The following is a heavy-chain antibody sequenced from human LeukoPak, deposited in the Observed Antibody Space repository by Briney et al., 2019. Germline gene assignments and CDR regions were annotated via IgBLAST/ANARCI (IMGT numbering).Heavy chain of an antibody. CDR3: ARNDFWTGYYEV. CDR2: INSNSGDT. Sequence: ASVKVSCKASGYTFTGYYMHWVRQAPGQGLEWMGWINSNSGDTNYAQKFQGRVTMTRDTSITTVYIELSRLRSDDTVVFYCARNDFWTGYYEVWGQGTLVTVSS. J-gene: IGHJ4*02. D-gene: IGHD3/OR15-3a*01. CDR1: GYTFTGYY. V-gene: IGHV1-2*02.